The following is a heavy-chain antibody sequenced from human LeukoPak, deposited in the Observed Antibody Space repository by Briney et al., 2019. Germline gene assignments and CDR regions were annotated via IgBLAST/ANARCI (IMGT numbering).Heavy chain of an antibody. V-gene: IGHV3-20*04. J-gene: IGHJ4*02. CDR3: ARAPNYGSGNYYDY. CDR1: GFSFDDYG. D-gene: IGHD3-10*01. Sequence: GGSLRLSCAASGFSFDDYGMSWVSQTPGKGLEWVSNINWNGDSTSYADSVKGRFTISRDNAKNSLYLQMNSLRAEDTALYYCARAPNYGSGNYYDYWGQGTLVTVSS. CDR2: INWNGDST.